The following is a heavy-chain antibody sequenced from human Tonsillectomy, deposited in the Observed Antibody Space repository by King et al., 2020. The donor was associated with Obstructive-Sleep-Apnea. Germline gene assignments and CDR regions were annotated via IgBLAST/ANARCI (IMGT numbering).Heavy chain of an antibody. V-gene: IGHV3-30*02. CDR3: AKWDCGGDCPVGYYYGMDV. Sequence: QLVQSGGGVVQPGRSLRLSCAASGFTFSSYGMHWVRQAPGKGLEWVAFIRYDGSNKNYADSVKRRFTISRDNSKNTPYVQMNSLRAEDTAVYYCAKWDCGGDCPVGYYYGMDVWGQGTTVTVSS. D-gene: IGHD2-21*02. CDR2: IRYDGSNK. J-gene: IGHJ6*02. CDR1: GFTFSSYG.